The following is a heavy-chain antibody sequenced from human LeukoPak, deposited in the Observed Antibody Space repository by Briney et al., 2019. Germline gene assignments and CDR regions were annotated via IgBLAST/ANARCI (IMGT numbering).Heavy chain of an antibody. V-gene: IGHV3-23*01. D-gene: IGHD3-22*01. Sequence: PGGSLRLSCAASGFTFSSYAMIWVRQAPGKGLEWVSAISGSGGSTYYADSVKGRFTISRDNSKNTLYLQMNSLRAEDTAVYYCAKIPTYYYDSSGYYYDYWGQGTLVTVSS. J-gene: IGHJ4*02. CDR2: ISGSGGST. CDR3: AKIPTYYYDSSGYYYDY. CDR1: GFTFSSYA.